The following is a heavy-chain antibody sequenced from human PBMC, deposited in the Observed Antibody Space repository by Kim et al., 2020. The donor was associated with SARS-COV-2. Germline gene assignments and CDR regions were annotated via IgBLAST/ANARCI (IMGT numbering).Heavy chain of an antibody. V-gene: IGHV5-51*01. J-gene: IGHJ5*02. D-gene: IGHD6-19*01. CDR2: IYPGDSDT. Sequence: GESLKISCKGSGYSFTSYWIGWVRQMPGKGLEWMGIIYPGDSDTRYSPSFQGQVTISADKSISTAYLQWSSLKASDTAMYYCARRLGGAVARNWFDPWGQGTLVTVSS. CDR1: GYSFTSYW. CDR3: ARRLGGAVARNWFDP.